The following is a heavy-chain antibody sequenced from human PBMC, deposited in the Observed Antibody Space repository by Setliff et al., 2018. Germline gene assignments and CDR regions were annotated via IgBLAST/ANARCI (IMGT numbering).Heavy chain of an antibody. Sequence: SETLSLTCTVSGGSIRSYYWSWIRQPPGKGLEWIGYIYTSGRTNYNPSLKSRVAISVDTSKNQFTLKVSSVTAADTAVYYCARDPPYCSSTSCRGAFDIWGQGTMVTVSS. CDR1: GGSIRSYY. CDR2: IYTSGRT. D-gene: IGHD2-2*01. V-gene: IGHV4-4*08. J-gene: IGHJ3*02. CDR3: ARDPPYCSSTSCRGAFDI.